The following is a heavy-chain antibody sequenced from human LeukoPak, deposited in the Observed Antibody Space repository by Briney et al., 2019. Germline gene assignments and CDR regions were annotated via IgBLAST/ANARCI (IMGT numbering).Heavy chain of an antibody. D-gene: IGHD2-15*01. Sequence: GGSLRLSCAASGFTFSNAWMNWVRQAPGKGLEWVAATSYEGNGTFYAGSVKGRFTMSRDNSNNMVYLQMNSLRHEDTALYYCASEVEALLDHWGQGTLVTVSS. CDR1: GFTFSNAW. CDR3: ASEVEALLDH. V-gene: IGHV3-30*03. J-gene: IGHJ4*02. CDR2: TSYEGNGT.